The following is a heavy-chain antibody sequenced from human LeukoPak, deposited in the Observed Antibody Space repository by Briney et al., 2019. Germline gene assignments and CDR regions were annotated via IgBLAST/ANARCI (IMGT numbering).Heavy chain of an antibody. Sequence: PSETLSLTCTVSGGSISTSFYYWGWIRQPPGRGLEWIGSVYYSGSTYYNPSLKSRVTISVDTSKNQFSPKLSSVTAADTAVYYCVRRKTDSGSFYRFDYCGQGTLVTVSS. CDR1: GGSISTSFYY. V-gene: IGHV4-39*01. CDR3: VRRKTDSGSFYRFDY. D-gene: IGHD3-10*01. CDR2: VYYSGST. J-gene: IGHJ4*02.